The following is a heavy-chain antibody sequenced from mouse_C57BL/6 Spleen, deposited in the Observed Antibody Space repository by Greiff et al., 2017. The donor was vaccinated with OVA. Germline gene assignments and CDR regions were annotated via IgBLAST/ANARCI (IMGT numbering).Heavy chain of an antibody. CDR3: ARRADGSSCFDY. Sequence: EVQLVESGGGLGKPGGSLKLSCAASGFTFSSYAMSWVRQTPEKRLGGVATISDGGSYTYYPDNVKGRFTISRDNAKNNLYLQMSHLKSEDTAMYYCARRADGSSCFDYWGQGTTLTVSS. CDR1: GFTFSSYA. V-gene: IGHV5-4*01. CDR2: ISDGGSYT. J-gene: IGHJ2*01. D-gene: IGHD1-1*01.